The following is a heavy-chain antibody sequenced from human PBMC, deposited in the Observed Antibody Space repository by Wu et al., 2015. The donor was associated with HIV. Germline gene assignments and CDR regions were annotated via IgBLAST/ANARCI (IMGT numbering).Heavy chain of an antibody. V-gene: IGHV1-2*02. CDR2: INPNRGGI. CDR1: GYTFIDYY. Sequence: QVQLLQSGPELKKPGASVMVSCKASGYTFIDYYIYWVRKTPGQGLEWMGWINPNRGGIKYAQKFQGRVTMTRDTAVSTAYMELNSLRSDDTAVYYCARRWELLNDAFDIWGQGTMVTVSS. J-gene: IGHJ3*02. D-gene: IGHD1-26*01. CDR3: ARRWELLNDAFDI.